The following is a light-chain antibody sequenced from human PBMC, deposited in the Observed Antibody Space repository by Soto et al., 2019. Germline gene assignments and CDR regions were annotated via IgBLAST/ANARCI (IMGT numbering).Light chain of an antibody. CDR2: GAS. CDR3: QQYGSSPRLA. Sequence: EIVLTQSPGTLSLSPGDRATLSCRASQSVSSNYLAWYHQKPGQAPRLLLYGASSRATGIPDRFSGSGSGTDFTLSISRLEPEDFVVYYCQQYGSSPRLAFGGGTKVDIK. V-gene: IGKV3-20*01. J-gene: IGKJ4*01. CDR1: QSVSSNY.